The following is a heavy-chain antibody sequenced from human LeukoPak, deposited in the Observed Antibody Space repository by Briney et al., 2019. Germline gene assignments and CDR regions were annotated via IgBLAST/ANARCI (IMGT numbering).Heavy chain of an antibody. Sequence: SETLSLTCTVSGGSISSYYWSWIRQPPGKGLEWIAYIYYTGTTNYNPSLKSRDTMSVDTSKNQFSLKLSSVTAAYTAVYYCARPRIAATFDAFDIWGRGTMVTVSS. CDR1: GGSISSYY. CDR2: IYYTGTT. CDR3: ARPRIAATFDAFDI. V-gene: IGHV4-59*08. D-gene: IGHD6-13*01. J-gene: IGHJ3*02.